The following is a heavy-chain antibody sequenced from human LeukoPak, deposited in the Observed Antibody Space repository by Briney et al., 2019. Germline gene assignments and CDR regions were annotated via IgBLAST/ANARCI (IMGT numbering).Heavy chain of an antibody. CDR1: GYTFTYHF. Sequence: ASVKVSCKASGYTFTYHFMHWVRQAPGQGLEWMGGIIPIFGTANYAQKFQGRVTITADKSTSTAYMELSSLRSEDTAVYYCARGAVAGTGNYYFDYWGQGTLVTVSS. V-gene: IGHV1-69*06. D-gene: IGHD6-19*01. J-gene: IGHJ4*02. CDR2: IIPIFGTA. CDR3: ARGAVAGTGNYYFDY.